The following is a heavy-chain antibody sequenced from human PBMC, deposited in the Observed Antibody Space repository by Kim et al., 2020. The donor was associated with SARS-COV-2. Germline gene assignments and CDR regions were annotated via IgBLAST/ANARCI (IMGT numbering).Heavy chain of an antibody. CDR1: GFTFTGAW. D-gene: IGHD2-8*01. Sequence: GGSLRLSCAASGFTFTGAWMSWVRQAPGKGLEGVAHIINEAAGGTTAYAAPVKGRFTISRDDSKNTIYLQMNSLKIEDTAVYYCTADLPGTAVGNGGSEYWGQGTLVTVSS. CDR2: IINEAAGGTT. V-gene: IGHV3-15*01. J-gene: IGHJ4*02. CDR3: TADLPGTAVGNGGSEY.